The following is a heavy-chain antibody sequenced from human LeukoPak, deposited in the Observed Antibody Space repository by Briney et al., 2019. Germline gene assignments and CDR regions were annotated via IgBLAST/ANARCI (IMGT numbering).Heavy chain of an antibody. Sequence: PGGSLRLSCAVSGFPFTRFYMSWIRQAPGKGLEWISYIGLSGSPLDYADSVRGRFTISRDNAKNSLYLEMNVLRAEDTAVYYCARKDFSSGSFSYWGQGTLVTVSS. CDR1: GFPFTRFY. V-gene: IGHV3-11*04. CDR2: IGLSGSPL. J-gene: IGHJ4*02. CDR3: ARKDFSSGSFSY. D-gene: IGHD3-22*01.